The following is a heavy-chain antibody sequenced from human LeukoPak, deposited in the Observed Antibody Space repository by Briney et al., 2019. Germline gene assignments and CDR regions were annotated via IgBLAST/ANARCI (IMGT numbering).Heavy chain of an antibody. CDR1: GFTFSSDA. V-gene: IGHV3-23*01. J-gene: IGHJ4*02. CDR2: ISGSGGST. Sequence: GGSLRLSCAASGFTFSSDAMSWVRQAPGKGLEWVSAISGSGGSTYYADSVKGRFTISRDNSKNTLYLQMNSLRAEDTAVYYCAKSVDSAMVQTYFDYWGQGTLVTASS. CDR3: AKSVDSAMVQTYFDY. D-gene: IGHD5-18*01.